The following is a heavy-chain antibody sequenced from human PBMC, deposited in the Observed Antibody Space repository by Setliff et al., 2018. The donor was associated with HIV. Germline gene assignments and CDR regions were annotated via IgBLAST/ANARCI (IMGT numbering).Heavy chain of an antibody. CDR2: INHSGST. V-gene: IGHV4-34*01. D-gene: IGHD1-1*01. CDR3: ARERSLITNRRYFDS. CDR1: GGSFSGNY. J-gene: IGHJ4*02. Sequence: SETLSLTCAIYGGSFSGNYWSWIRQPPGKGLEWIGEINHSGSTNYNPSLKSRVTISVDTSKNQFSLKVSSVTAADTAVYYCARERSLITNRRYFDSWGQGTLVTVSS.